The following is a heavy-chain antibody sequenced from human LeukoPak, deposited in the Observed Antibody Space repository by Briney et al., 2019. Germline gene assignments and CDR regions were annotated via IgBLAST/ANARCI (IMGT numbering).Heavy chain of an antibody. CDR2: IAYDGKKE. V-gene: IGHV3-30*18. D-gene: IGHD2-2*02. J-gene: IGHJ5*01. Sequence: GGSLRLSCGASGITFSNYGMHWARQARGKGLEWLADIAYDGKKEYYTDSVKGRFTISRDNSKNTLYLQMNSLRLEDTAVYYCAKNRIPTAITPDSWGQGTLVTVSS. CDR1: GITFSNYG. CDR3: AKNRIPTAITPDS.